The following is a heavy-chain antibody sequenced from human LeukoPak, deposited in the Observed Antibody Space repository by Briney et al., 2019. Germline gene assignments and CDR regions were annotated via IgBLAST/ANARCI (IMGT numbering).Heavy chain of an antibody. V-gene: IGHV3-30*04. CDR3: AKEINSRCTGDCPHDY. J-gene: IGHJ4*02. CDR1: GFTFNNYA. CDR2: ISYNGRNK. D-gene: IGHD2-21*02. Sequence: GGSLRLSCAASGFTFNNYAMHWVRQAPGKGLEWVALISYNGRNKYYADSVKGRFTISRDNSKNTLYLQMNSLRVEDTAIYYCAKEINSRCTGDCPHDYWGQGTLVTVSS.